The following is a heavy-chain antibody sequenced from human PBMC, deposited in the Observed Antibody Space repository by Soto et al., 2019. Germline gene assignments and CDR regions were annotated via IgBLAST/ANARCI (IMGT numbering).Heavy chain of an antibody. CDR3: ARDFGGSSNFDY. Sequence: SETLSLTCTVSGGSISSYYWSWIRQPPGKGLEWIGYIYYSGSTNYNPSLKSRVTISVDTSKNQFSLKLSSVTADDTAVYYCARDFGGSSNFDYWGQGTLVTVSS. D-gene: IGHD2-15*01. CDR2: IYYSGST. J-gene: IGHJ4*02. CDR1: GGSISSYY. V-gene: IGHV4-59*01.